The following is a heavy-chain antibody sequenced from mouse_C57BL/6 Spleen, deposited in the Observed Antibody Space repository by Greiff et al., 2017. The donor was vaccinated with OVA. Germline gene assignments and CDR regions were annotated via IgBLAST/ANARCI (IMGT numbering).Heavy chain of an antibody. J-gene: IGHJ4*01. CDR1: GYSITSGYY. V-gene: IGHV3-6*01. Sequence: EVKLQESGPGLVKPSQSLSLTCSVTGYSITSGYYWNWIRQFPGNKLEWMGYISYDGSNNYNPSLKNRISITRDTSKNQFFLKLNSVTTGDTATYYCASGGLRSAMDYWGQGTSVTVSS. CDR3: ASGGLRSAMDY. D-gene: IGHD3-2*02. CDR2: ISYDGSN.